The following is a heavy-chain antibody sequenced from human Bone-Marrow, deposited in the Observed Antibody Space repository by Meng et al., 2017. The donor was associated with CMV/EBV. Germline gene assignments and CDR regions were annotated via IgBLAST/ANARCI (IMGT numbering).Heavy chain of an antibody. D-gene: IGHD1-26*01. V-gene: IGHV4-39*01. Sequence: SETLSLTCSVAGGSVSFGDYYWNWIRQPPGKGLEWIGSIYYSGSTYYNPSLKSRVTISVDTSKSQFSLKLSSVTAADTAVYYCARLGVTGYFDYWGQGTLVTVSS. CDR1: GGSVSFGDYY. CDR3: ARLGVTGYFDY. J-gene: IGHJ4*02. CDR2: IYYSGST.